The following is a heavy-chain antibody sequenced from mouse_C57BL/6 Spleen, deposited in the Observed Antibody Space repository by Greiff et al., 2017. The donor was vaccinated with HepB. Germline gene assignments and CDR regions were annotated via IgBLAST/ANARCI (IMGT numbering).Heavy chain of an antibody. V-gene: IGHV1-50*01. Sequence: QVQLQQPGAELVKPGASVKLSCKASGYTFTSYWMQWVKQRPGQGLEWIGEIDPSDSSTNYNQKFTGKAPLTVDTSSSTAYMQLSSLTSEDSAVYYCARFQLGQGDYFDYWGQGTTLTVSS. CDR1: GYTFTSYW. CDR2: IDPSDSST. CDR3: ARFQLGQGDYFDY. D-gene: IGHD4-1*02. J-gene: IGHJ2*01.